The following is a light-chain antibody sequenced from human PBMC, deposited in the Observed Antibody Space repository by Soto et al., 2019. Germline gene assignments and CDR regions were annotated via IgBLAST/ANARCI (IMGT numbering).Light chain of an antibody. CDR1: QSVSRY. J-gene: IGKJ1*01. V-gene: IGKV3-11*01. Sequence: EIVLTQSTATLSLSPGERATLSCRASQSVSRYLAWYQHKPGQAPRLLIYDTSNRATGIPARFSGSGSGTDFTLTISSLEPEDFAVYYCQQRSNWPPTFGQGTKVDIK. CDR3: QQRSNWPPT. CDR2: DTS.